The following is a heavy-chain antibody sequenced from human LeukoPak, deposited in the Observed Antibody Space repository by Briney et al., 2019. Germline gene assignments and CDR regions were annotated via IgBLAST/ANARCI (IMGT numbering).Heavy chain of an antibody. CDR2: INPNSGGT. CDR1: GYTFTGYY. J-gene: IGHJ5*02. Sequence: ASVKVSCKASGYTFTGYYMHWVRQAPGQGLEWMGWINPNSGGTNYAQKFQGRVTMTRDTSISTAYMELSRLRSDDTAVYYCARDLSLLYQLLGAWFDPWGQGTLVTVSS. V-gene: IGHV1-2*02. CDR3: ARDLSLLYQLLGAWFDP. D-gene: IGHD2-2*01.